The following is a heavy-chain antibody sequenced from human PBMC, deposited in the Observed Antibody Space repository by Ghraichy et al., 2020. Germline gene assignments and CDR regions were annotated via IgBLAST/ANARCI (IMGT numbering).Heavy chain of an antibody. CDR1: GGSIRSDDYY. CDR3: AGHSFSLAANNYYAMDV. Sequence: SETLSLICTVSGGSIRSDDYYWDWIRQPPGKGLEWIGTVHYRGNTYYNPSLLSRVSISLDTSKNQTSVTFRSVTAADTAVYYCAGHSFSLAANNYYAMDVWGPGTTVSVSS. V-gene: IGHV4-39*07. J-gene: IGHJ6*02. D-gene: IGHD5/OR15-5a*01. CDR2: VHYRGNT.